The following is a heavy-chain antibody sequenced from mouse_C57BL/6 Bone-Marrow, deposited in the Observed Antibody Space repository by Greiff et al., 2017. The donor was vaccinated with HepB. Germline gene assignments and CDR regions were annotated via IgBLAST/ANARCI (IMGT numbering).Heavy chain of an antibody. CDR2: IRLKSDNYAT. D-gene: IGHD2-2*01. Sequence: EVKLMESGGGLVQPGGSMKLSCVASGFTFSNYWMNWVRQSPEKGLEWVAQIRLKSDNYATHYAESVKGRFTISRDDSKSSVYLQMNNLRAEDTGIYYCTVPIYYGYGGGFDYWGQGTTLTVSS. V-gene: IGHV6-3*01. CDR3: TVPIYYGYGGGFDY. CDR1: GFTFSNYW. J-gene: IGHJ2*01.